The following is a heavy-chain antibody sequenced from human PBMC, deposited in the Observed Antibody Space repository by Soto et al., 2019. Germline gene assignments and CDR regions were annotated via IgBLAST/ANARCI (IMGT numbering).Heavy chain of an antibody. V-gene: IGHV1-18*01. D-gene: IGHD4-17*01. CDR1: GYTFSTFA. Sequence: QVQLVQSAAEVKKPGASVKVSCKASGYTFSTFAITWVRQAPGQGLEWMGYITTYSGNTYYAQKLQGRVTMTTDTSTSTAYMELRSLRSDDTAVYFCARGTGDFADWGQGTLVTVSS. CDR3: ARGTGDFAD. J-gene: IGHJ4*02. CDR2: ITTYSGNT.